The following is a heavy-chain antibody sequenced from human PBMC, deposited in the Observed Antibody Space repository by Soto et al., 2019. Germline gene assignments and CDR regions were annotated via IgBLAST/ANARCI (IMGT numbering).Heavy chain of an antibody. CDR3: ARALRGYSYGFYFDY. D-gene: IGHD5-18*01. J-gene: IGHJ4*02. V-gene: IGHV3-72*01. CDR2: TRNKANSYTT. CDR1: GFTFSDHY. Sequence: PGGSLRLSCAASGFTFSDHYMDWVRQAPGKGLEWVGRTRNKANSYTTEYAASVKGRFTISRDDSKNSLYLQMNSLKTEDTAVYYCARALRGYSYGFYFDYWGQGTLVTVYS.